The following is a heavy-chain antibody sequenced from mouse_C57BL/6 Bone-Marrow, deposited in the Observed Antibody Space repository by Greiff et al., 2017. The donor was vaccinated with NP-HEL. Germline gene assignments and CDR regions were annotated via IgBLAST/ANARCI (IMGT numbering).Heavy chain of an antibody. Sequence: QVHVKQSGAELVKPGASVKLSCKASGYTFTSYWMHWVKQRPGQGLEWIGYINPSSGDTKYNQKFKDKATLTADKSSSTAYMQLSSLTYEDSAVYYCASDHYYDYPSSWGQGTTLTVSS. CDR2: INPSSGDT. J-gene: IGHJ2*01. D-gene: IGHD2-4*01. CDR3: ASDHYYDYPSS. V-gene: IGHV1-7*01. CDR1: GYTFTSYW.